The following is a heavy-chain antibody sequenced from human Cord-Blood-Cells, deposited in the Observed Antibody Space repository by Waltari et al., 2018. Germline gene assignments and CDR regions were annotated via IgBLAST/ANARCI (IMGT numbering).Heavy chain of an antibody. V-gene: IGHV3-9*01. CDR3: AKAEGDFPFDY. J-gene: IGHJ4*02. D-gene: IGHD2-21*01. Sequence: EVQLVESGGGLVQPGRSLRLSCAASGFTFDDYALHWVRQAPGKGLEWVSGISWNRGSKGYADSVKGRFTISRDNAKNSLYLQMNSLRAEDTALYYCAKAEGDFPFDYWGQGTLVTVSS. CDR2: ISWNRGSK. CDR1: GFTFDDYA.